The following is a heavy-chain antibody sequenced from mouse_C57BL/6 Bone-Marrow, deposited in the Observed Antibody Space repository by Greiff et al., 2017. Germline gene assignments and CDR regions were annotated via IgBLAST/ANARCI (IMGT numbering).Heavy chain of an antibody. Sequence: EVKLVESGGGLVKPGGSLKLSCAASGFTFSSYAMSWVRQTPEKRLEWVATLSDGGSYTYYPDNVKGRFTISRDNAKNNLYLQMSQLKSEDTSMYYWAREVEIYYEYDYAMDYWGQGTSVTVSS. J-gene: IGHJ4*01. CDR3: AREVEIYYEYDYAMDY. CDR2: LSDGGSYT. V-gene: IGHV5-4*01. CDR1: GFTFSSYA. D-gene: IGHD2-4*01.